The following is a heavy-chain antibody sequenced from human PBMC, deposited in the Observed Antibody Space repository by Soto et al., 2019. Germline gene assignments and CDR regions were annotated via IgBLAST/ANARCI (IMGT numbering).Heavy chain of an antibody. CDR1: GFSLSTSGVG. CDR2: IYWDDDK. Sequence: QITLKESGPPLVKPTQTLTLTCTFSGFSLSTSGVGVGWIRQPPGKALEWLALIYWDDDKRYSPSLKSRLTITKXPXKXXVVLTMTNMDPVDTATYYCAPTYYYDSSGYYYVHPWGQGTLVTVSS. D-gene: IGHD3-22*01. J-gene: IGHJ5*02. V-gene: IGHV2-5*02. CDR3: APTYYYDSSGYYYVHP.